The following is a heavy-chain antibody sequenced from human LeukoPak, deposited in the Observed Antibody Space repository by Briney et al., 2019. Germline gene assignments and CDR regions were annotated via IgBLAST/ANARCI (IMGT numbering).Heavy chain of an antibody. Sequence: GGSLRLSCAASGCTFSSYAMSWVRQIPGKGLEWVSGINGNGGSTNYADSVKGRFTISRDNSKNTLYLQMNSLRAEDTAVYYCAILTVTTAYWGQGTLVTVSS. V-gene: IGHV3-23*01. CDR3: AILTVTTAY. CDR1: GCTFSSYA. CDR2: INGNGGST. J-gene: IGHJ4*02. D-gene: IGHD4-17*01.